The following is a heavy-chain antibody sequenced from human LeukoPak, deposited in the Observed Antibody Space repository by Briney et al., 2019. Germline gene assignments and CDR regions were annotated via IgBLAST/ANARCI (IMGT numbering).Heavy chain of an antibody. CDR2: IYYSGST. Sequence: SETLSLTCTVSGGSISSYYWTWIRQPPGKGLEWIGYIYYSGSTNYNPSLKSRLTISLDTSKNQFSLKLSSVTAADTAVYYCARYSSSSSALDYWGQGTFFSVSS. CDR3: ARYSSSSSALDY. J-gene: IGHJ4*02. D-gene: IGHD6-6*01. CDR1: GGSISSYY. V-gene: IGHV4-59*08.